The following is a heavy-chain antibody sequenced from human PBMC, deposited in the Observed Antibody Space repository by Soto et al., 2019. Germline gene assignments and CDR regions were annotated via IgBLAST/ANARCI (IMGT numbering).Heavy chain of an antibody. CDR2: IYYSGST. J-gene: IGHJ6*03. D-gene: IGHD6-6*01. CDR3: ASGIEYSSSYYYYMDV. Sequence: SETLSLTCTVSGGSMSSYYWSWIRQPPGKGLEWIGFIYYSGSTNYNPSLKSRVTISVDTSKNQFSLKLSSVTAADTAVYYCASGIEYSSSYYYYMDVWGKGTTVTVSS. V-gene: IGHV4-59*08. CDR1: GGSMSSYY.